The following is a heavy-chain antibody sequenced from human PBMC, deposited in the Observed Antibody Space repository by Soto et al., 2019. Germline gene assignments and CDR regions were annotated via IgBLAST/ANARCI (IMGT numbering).Heavy chain of an antibody. Sequence: ASETLSLTCTASGGSLHNYYWSWIRQTPGKGLEWIGYVYATGSTKYHPSLQSRVTITADTANNEFSLSLTSVTAADTAVYYCARGENDYGRNKGAFDVWGPGKMVTVSS. J-gene: IGHJ3*01. CDR3: ARGENDYGRNKGAFDV. CDR1: GGSLHNYY. V-gene: IGHV4-59*01. D-gene: IGHD3-10*01. CDR2: VYATGST.